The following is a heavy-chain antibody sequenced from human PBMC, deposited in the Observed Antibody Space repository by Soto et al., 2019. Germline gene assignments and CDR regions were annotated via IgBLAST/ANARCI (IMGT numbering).Heavy chain of an antibody. CDR1: GYTFTGYY. J-gene: IGHJ4*01. Sequence: QVQLVQSGAEVKKPGASVKVSCKASGYTFTGYYMHWVRQAPGQGLEWMGWINPNSGGTNDAQKVLGWVTMTRDTSISPARMELTRLRSDDTVVYYCAKAPDYDFWCGSFENWGHGTLVTVSS. CDR2: INPNSGGT. D-gene: IGHD3-3*01. V-gene: IGHV1-2*04. CDR3: AKAPDYDFWCGSFEN.